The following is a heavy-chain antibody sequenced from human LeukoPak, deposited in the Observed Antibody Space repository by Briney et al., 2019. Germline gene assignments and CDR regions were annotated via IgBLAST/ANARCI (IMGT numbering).Heavy chain of an antibody. CDR3: ARGHYYDSSGDY. D-gene: IGHD3-22*01. V-gene: IGHV4-59*11. CDR2: IYNSGST. Sequence: SETLSLTCTVSGDSISSHYWSWIRQPPGKGLEWIGYIYNSGSTNYNPSLKSRVTMSVDTSKNQFSLNLSSVTAADTAVYYCARGHYYDSSGDYWGQGTLVTVSS. J-gene: IGHJ4*02. CDR1: GDSISSHY.